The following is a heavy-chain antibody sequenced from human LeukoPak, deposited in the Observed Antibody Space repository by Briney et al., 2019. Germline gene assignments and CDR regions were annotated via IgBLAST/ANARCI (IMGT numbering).Heavy chain of an antibody. D-gene: IGHD2-2*01. J-gene: IGHJ5*02. CDR1: GGTFSSYA. V-gene: IGHV1-69*13. CDR2: IIPIFGTS. Sequence: SVKVSCKASGGTFSSYAISWVRQAPGQGLEWMGGIIPIFGTSNYAQKFQGRVTITADESTSTANMELSSMRSEDTAVYYCAREVDCSSTSCFHLNWFDPWGQGTLVTVSS. CDR3: AREVDCSSTSCFHLNWFDP.